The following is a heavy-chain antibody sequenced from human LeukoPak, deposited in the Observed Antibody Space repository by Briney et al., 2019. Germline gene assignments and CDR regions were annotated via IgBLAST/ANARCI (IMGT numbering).Heavy chain of an antibody. Sequence: GSLRLSCATSGFTFSNYAMSWVRQAPGKGLEWIGEINHSGSTNYNPSLKSRVTVSVDTSKNQFSLKLSSVTAADTAVYYCARRRSTAMVAYYYYYYMDVWGKGTTVTIFS. CDR1: GFTFSNYA. CDR3: ARRRSTAMVAYYYYYYMDV. J-gene: IGHJ6*03. V-gene: IGHV4-34*01. CDR2: INHSGST. D-gene: IGHD5-18*01.